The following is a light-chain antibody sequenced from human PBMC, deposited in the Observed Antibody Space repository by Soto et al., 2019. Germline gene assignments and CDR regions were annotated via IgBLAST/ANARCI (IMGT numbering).Light chain of an antibody. Sequence: EIVLTQSPATLSLSPGERATLSCRASQSVSSYLAWYQQKPGQAPRLLISDASKRATGIPARFSGSGSGTDFTLTISSLEPEDFAVYYYQQRSNWPPLFTFGPGTKVDLK. CDR2: DAS. V-gene: IGKV3-11*01. CDR3: QQRSNWPPLFT. J-gene: IGKJ3*01. CDR1: QSVSSY.